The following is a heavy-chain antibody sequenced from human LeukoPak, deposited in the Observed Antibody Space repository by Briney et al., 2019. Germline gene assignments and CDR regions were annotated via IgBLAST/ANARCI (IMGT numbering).Heavy chain of an antibody. Sequence: MASETLSLTCTVSGGSISSSNYYWGWIRQPPGKGLEWIGRISTSGNTNYNPSLKSRVTISVDTSKNQFSLKLSSVTAADTAVYYCAREVGAAAKAFDIWGQGTMVTVSS. D-gene: IGHD6-13*01. J-gene: IGHJ3*02. CDR3: AREVGAAAKAFDI. V-gene: IGHV4-39*07. CDR2: ISTSGNT. CDR1: GGSISSSNYY.